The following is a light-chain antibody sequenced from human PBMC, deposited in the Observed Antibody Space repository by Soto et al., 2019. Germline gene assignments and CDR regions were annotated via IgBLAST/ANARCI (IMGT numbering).Light chain of an antibody. CDR1: HSVSTN. J-gene: IGKJ2*01. CDR3: QHYDTWPYT. Sequence: IVMTQSPATLSVSPGERATLSCRASHSVSTNLAWYQQRPGQAPRLLIYGASTRAPDIPAGFSGSGSGTQFTLTISSLQSEDSALYFCQHYDTWPYTFGRGTRLEIK. V-gene: IGKV3-15*01. CDR2: GAS.